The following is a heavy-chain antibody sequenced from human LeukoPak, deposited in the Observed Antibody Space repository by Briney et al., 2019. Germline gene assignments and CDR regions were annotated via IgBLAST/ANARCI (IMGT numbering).Heavy chain of an antibody. J-gene: IGHJ4*02. CDR1: GYSISSGYY. V-gene: IGHV4-38-2*02. CDR2: IYHSGST. Sequence: SETLSLTCTVSGYSISSGYYWGWIRQPPGKGLEWIGSIYHSGSTYYNPSLKSRVTISVDTSKNQFSLKPSSVTAADTAVYYCARVMDGKLDYWGQGTLVTVSS. D-gene: IGHD1-26*01. CDR3: ARVMDGKLDY.